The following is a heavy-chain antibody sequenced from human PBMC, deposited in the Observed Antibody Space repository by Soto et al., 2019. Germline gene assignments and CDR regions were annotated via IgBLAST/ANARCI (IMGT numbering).Heavy chain of an antibody. CDR2: MNPGSGDT. CDR3: ARMETFGSLNWFDP. V-gene: IGHV1-8*01. J-gene: IGHJ5*02. CDR1: GYSFTNND. D-gene: IGHD3-16*01. Sequence: ASVKVSCKASGYSFTNNDVSWVRQATGQGLEWMGWMNPGSGDTGYAQKFQGRVTMTRDISIATAYMELSSLRSDDTAIYYCARMETFGSLNWFDPWGQGTLVNVSS.